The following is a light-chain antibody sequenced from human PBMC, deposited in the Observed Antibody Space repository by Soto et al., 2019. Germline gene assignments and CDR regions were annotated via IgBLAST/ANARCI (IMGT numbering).Light chain of an antibody. V-gene: IGKV1-5*03. CDR3: QQYDTYPWT. J-gene: IGKJ1*01. Sequence: DIQMTQSPSTLSASVKDRVTITCRASQSINSWLAWHQQKPGKARKLLIYKASSLESGVPSRFSGSGSGTEFPLTISSQQPDDVATSFCQQYDTYPWTSGQGPKVEIK. CDR1: QSINSW. CDR2: KAS.